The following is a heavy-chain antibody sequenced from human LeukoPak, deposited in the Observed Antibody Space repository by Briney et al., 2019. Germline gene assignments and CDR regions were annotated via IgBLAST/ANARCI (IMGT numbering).Heavy chain of an antibody. Sequence: GGSLRLSCAASGFTVSSNDMSWVRQAPGKGLEWVSVIYSGGSPYYADSVKGRFTISRDNSKNTLYLQMNSLRAEDTAVYYCTRHTDEKDYGGKQPFDYWGQGTLVTVSS. CDR2: IYSGGSP. V-gene: IGHV3-53*01. CDR1: GFTVSSND. D-gene: IGHD4-23*01. J-gene: IGHJ4*02. CDR3: TRHTDEKDYGGKQPFDY.